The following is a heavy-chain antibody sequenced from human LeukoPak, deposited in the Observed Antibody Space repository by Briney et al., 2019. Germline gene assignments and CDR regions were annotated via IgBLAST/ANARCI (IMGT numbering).Heavy chain of an antibody. CDR3: AKEEYDSGWYKWFGP. D-gene: IGHD6-19*01. CDR2: INWCGSGT. CDR1: GITFSTYA. V-gene: IGHV3-23*01. J-gene: IGHJ5*02. Sequence: PGGSLRLSCAASGITFSTYAMTWVRQAPGKGLEWVSSINWCGSGTFYADSVKGRFTISRDNSKDTLYLQMNSLRVEDTAVYYCAKEEYDSGWYKWFGPWGQGTLVTVSS.